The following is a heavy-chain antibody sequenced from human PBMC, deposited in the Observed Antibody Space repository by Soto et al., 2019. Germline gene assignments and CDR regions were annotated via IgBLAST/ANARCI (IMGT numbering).Heavy chain of an antibody. Sequence: SETLSLTFNISGGSISSSSYYWGWICQPPGKGLECIGCIYYSGRTYYNPSLKSRVTISVDTSKNQFSLKLSSVTAADTAVYYCARQEAYSSSWYGGVYYYYYYGMDVWGQGTTVT. CDR2: IYYSGRT. V-gene: IGHV4-39*01. CDR1: GGSISSSSYY. CDR3: ARQEAYSSSWYGGVYYYYYYGMDV. D-gene: IGHD6-13*01. J-gene: IGHJ6*02.